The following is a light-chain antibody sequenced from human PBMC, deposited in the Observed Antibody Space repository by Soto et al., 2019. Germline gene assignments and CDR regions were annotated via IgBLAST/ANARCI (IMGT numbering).Light chain of an antibody. CDR2: DVT. Sequence: QSALTQPASVSGSPERSITISCTGTSSDVGDNNYVSWYQQHPGKAPKLMIYDVTHRPSGISNRFSGSKSGNTASLTISGLQAEDEADYYCSSYTSSSTLYVFGTGTKLTVL. CDR1: SSDVGDNNY. V-gene: IGLV2-14*01. J-gene: IGLJ1*01. CDR3: SSYTSSSTLYV.